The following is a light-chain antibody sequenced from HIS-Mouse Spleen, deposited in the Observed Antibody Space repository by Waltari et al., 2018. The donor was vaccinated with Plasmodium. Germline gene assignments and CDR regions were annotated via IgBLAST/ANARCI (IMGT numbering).Light chain of an antibody. V-gene: IGLV2-18*02. CDR3: SSYTSSSTWV. CDR1: SSDVGSYNS. J-gene: IGLJ3*02. Sequence: QSALTQPPSVSGSPRQSVTISCPGTSSDVGSYNSFSWYHQPPGTAPNRMIDAVRNRPSGVPDRCAGSKSGNTASLTISGLQAEDEADYYCSSYTSSSTWVFGGGTKLTVL. CDR2: AVR.